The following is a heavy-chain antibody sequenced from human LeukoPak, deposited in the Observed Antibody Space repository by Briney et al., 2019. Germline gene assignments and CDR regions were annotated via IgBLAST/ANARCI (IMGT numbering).Heavy chain of an antibody. CDR2: IYSGGST. J-gene: IGHJ6*02. CDR3: ARASVGPYYYYYGMDV. CDR1: GFTVSSNY. V-gene: IGHV3-66*01. Sequence: PGGSLRLSCAASGFTVSSNYMSWVRQAPGKGLECVSVIYSGGSTYYADSVKGRFTISRDNSKNTLYLQMNSLRAEDTAVYYCARASVGPYYYYYGMDVWGQGTTVTVSS. D-gene: IGHD3-16*01.